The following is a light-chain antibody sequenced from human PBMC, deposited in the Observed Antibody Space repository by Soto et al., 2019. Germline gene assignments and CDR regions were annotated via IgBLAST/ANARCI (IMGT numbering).Light chain of an antibody. CDR2: DVS. CDR3: SSYTSSSTLL. J-gene: IGLJ2*01. Sequence: QSALTQPASVSGSPGQSITISCSGTSSDVGSYNYVSRYQQHPDRAPKLMIYDVSNRPSGVSNRFSGSKSGNTASLTISGLHAEDEADYYCSSYTSSSTLLFGGGTKLTVL. V-gene: IGLV2-14*01. CDR1: SSDVGSYNY.